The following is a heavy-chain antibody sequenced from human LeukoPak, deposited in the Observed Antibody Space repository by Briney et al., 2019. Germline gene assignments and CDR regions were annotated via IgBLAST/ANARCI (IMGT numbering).Heavy chain of an antibody. CDR3: ARVNPSGYGDSDYYYYYYMDV. Sequence: SETLSLTCTVSGGSISSYYWSWIRQPPGKGLEWIGYIYYSGSTNYNPSLKSRVTISVDTSKNQFSLKLSSVTAADTAVYYCARVNPSGYGDSDYYYYYYMDVWGKGTTVTISS. J-gene: IGHJ6*03. V-gene: IGHV4-59*01. D-gene: IGHD4-17*01. CDR1: GGSISSYY. CDR2: IYYSGST.